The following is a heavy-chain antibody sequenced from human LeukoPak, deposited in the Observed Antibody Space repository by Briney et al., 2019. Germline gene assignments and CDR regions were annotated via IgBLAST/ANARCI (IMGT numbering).Heavy chain of an antibody. Sequence: PGGSLRLSCAASGFTFSGYSMNWVRQAPGKGLEWVSYITTGSIIYYADSVKGRFTISRDNAKNSLYLQMNSLRADDTAVYYCAGGERYWGQGTLVTVSS. V-gene: IGHV3-48*01. CDR3: AGGERY. CDR1: GFTFSGYS. CDR2: ITTGSII. J-gene: IGHJ4*02. D-gene: IGHD1-1*01.